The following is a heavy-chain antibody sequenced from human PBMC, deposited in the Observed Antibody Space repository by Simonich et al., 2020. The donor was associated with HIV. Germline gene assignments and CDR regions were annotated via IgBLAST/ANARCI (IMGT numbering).Heavy chain of an antibody. CDR3: ARRDRELILYFDY. CDR1: GGSFSGYY. D-gene: IGHD3-3*01. CDR2: INHSGIT. Sequence: QVQLQQWGAGLLKPSETLSLTCAVYGGSFSGYYWTWIRQPPGKGMVWIGEINHSGITNDKSSLTSRATISVDKSKNQFSLKLSSVTAADTAIYYCARRDRELILYFDYWGQGNLVTVSS. J-gene: IGHJ4*02. V-gene: IGHV4-34*04.